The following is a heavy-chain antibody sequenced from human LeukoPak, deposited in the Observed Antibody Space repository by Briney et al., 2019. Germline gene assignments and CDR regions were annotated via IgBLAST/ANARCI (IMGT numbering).Heavy chain of an antibody. D-gene: IGHD3-16*01. J-gene: IGHJ5*02. CDR3: ARDHSLNYGNWFDP. Sequence: PGGSLRLSCAASGFTFSFYGMHWVRQAPGKGLEWVAVIWYDGNNKYCADSVKGRFTISRDNSRNTLYLQMNSLRAEDTAVFYCARDHSLNYGNWFDPWGQGTLVTVSS. CDR2: IWYDGNNK. V-gene: IGHV3-33*01. CDR1: GFTFSFYG.